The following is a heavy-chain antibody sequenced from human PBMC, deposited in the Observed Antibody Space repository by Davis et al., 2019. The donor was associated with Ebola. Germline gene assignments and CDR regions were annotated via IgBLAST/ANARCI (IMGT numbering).Heavy chain of an antibody. J-gene: IGHJ4*02. CDR2: IHNSGNT. Sequence: SETLSLTCTVSGDFISSGNFYWRWIRQHPGKGLEWIGFIHNSGNTYYNPSLKSRVTMSVDTSKNQFSLKLSSVTAADTAVYYCARDVKSSGWVFESWGQGTLVTVSS. CDR3: ARDVKSSGWVFES. D-gene: IGHD6-19*01. V-gene: IGHV4-31*03. CDR1: GDFISSGNFY.